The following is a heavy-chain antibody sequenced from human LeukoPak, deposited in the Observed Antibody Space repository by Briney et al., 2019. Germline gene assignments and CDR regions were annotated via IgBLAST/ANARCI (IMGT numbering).Heavy chain of an antibody. CDR2: INHSGST. Sequence: SETLSLTCAVYGGSFSGYYWSWIRQPPGKGLEWIGEINHSGSTNYNPSLKSRVTISVDTSKNQFSLKLNSVTAEDTAVYYCARDDRYSYGYYFDYWGQGTLVTVSS. J-gene: IGHJ4*02. CDR1: GGSFSGYY. D-gene: IGHD5-18*01. CDR3: ARDDRYSYGYYFDY. V-gene: IGHV4-34*01.